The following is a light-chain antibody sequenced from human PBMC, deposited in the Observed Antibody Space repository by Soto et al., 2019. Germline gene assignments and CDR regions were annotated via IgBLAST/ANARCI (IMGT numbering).Light chain of an antibody. CDR2: YDS. J-gene: IGLJ6*01. CDR1: NIGSKS. CDR3: QVWDSSSDHV. V-gene: IGLV3-21*04. Sequence: ELTQPPSVSVAPGKTARITCGGNNIGSKSVHWYQQKPGQAPVLVIYYDSDRPSGIPERFSGSNSGNTATLTISRVEAGDEADYYCQVWDSSSDHVFGSGTQLTVL.